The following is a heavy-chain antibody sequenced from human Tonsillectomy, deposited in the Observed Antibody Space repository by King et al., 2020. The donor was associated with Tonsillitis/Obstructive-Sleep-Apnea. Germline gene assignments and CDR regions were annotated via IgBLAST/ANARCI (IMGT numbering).Heavy chain of an antibody. CDR1: GFTFRTYA. J-gene: IGHJ5*02. Sequence: VQLAESGGNLVQPGGSLRLSCAASGFTFRTYAMSWVRQAPGKGLEWVSSISDSGGSTYYADSVKGRFTISRDNSKNTLYLQMNSLRAEDTAIYYCAKSDIVVVPAAVANWFDPWGQGTLVTVSS. D-gene: IGHD2-2*01. CDR2: ISDSGGST. V-gene: IGHV3-23*04. CDR3: AKSDIVVVPAAVANWFDP.